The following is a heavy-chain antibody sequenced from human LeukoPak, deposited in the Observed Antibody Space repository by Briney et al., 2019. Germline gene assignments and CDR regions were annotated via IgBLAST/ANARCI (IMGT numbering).Heavy chain of an antibody. CDR2: LSSSGGAT. V-gene: IGHV3-23*01. Sequence: GGSLRLSCVASGFTLSNYAMSWDRQAPGKGLEWVSILSSSGGATYYADSVKGRFTISRDNSKNTLYLQMNSLRAEDTAVYYCAKKRVITTPAAIDWYFDLWGRGTLLTVSS. CDR1: GFTLSNYA. D-gene: IGHD2-2*01. CDR3: AKKRVITTPAAIDWYFDL. J-gene: IGHJ2*01.